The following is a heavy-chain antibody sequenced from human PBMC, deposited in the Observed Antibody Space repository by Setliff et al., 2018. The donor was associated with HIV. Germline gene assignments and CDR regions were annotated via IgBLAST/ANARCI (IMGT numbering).Heavy chain of an antibody. CDR1: GFSLSAHG. CDR3: AKGSGYYSTDAFDI. J-gene: IGHJ3*02. V-gene: IGHV3-33*06. Sequence: GGSLRLSCAASGFSLSAHGMHWVRQAPGKGLEWVAGIWHDVTKDYYADSVKGRFSLSGDYSKNTVSLQMNSLRAEDTAVYYCAKGSGYYSTDAFDIWGQGTMVTVS. CDR2: IWHDVTKD. D-gene: IGHD3-22*01.